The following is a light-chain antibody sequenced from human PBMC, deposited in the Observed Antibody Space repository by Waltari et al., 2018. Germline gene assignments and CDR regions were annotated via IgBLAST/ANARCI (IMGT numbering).Light chain of an antibody. Sequence: EIVLTQSPGTLSLSPGERATLSCRASESGSSSYLAWYQQKPGQAPRLLIYDASSRATGFPDRFSGSGSGTDFTLTISRLEPEDFAVYYCQQYGSSPFTFGGGTKVEIK. V-gene: IGKV3-20*01. J-gene: IGKJ4*01. CDR1: ESGSSSY. CDR3: QQYGSSPFT. CDR2: DAS.